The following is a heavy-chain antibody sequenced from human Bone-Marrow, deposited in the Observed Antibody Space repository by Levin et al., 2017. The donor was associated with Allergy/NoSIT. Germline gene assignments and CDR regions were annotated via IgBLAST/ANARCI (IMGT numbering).Heavy chain of an antibody. CDR1: GFTFSNYA. Sequence: GGSLRLSCVASGFTFSNYAMHWVRQAPGKGLEWLAVISSDGSYKHYADSVKDRFTISRDNSKNTLYLQANSLRPDDTALFYCARERYCSGSSCLVYYFYGMDVWAQGTTVTVSS. D-gene: IGHD2-2*01. CDR2: ISSDGSYK. CDR3: ARERYCSGSSCLVYYFYGMDV. J-gene: IGHJ6*02. V-gene: IGHV3-30*04.